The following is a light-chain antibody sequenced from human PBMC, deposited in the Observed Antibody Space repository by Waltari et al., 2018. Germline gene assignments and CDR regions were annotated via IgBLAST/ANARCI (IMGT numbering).Light chain of an antibody. CDR1: SGHSSNV. CDR3: QTGGHGTWV. V-gene: IGLV4-69*01. Sequence: QLVLTQSPSASASLGASVKLTCTLSSGHSSNVIAWLQQQPEKGPRYLMKVNSDGSHSKGDEIPDRFSGSSVGAERYLTIASLQAEDEADYYCQTGGHGTWVFGGGTKLTVL. J-gene: IGLJ3*02. CDR2: VNSDGSH.